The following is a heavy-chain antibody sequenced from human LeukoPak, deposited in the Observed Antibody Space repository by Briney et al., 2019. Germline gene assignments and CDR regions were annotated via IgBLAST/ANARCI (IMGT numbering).Heavy chain of an antibody. CDR3: ARGEQLVPYFQH. Sequence: ASVKVSCKASGYTFTGYYMHWVRQAPGQGLEWMGWINPNSGGTNYAQKFQGRVTMTRATSISTAYMEVSRMRSDDTAVYYCARGEQLVPYFQHWGQGTLVTVSS. V-gene: IGHV1-2*02. CDR1: GYTFTGYY. J-gene: IGHJ1*01. CDR2: INPNSGGT. D-gene: IGHD6-6*01.